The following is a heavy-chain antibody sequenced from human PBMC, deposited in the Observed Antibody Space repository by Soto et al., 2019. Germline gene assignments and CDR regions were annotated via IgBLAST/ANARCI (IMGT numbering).Heavy chain of an antibody. Sequence: PGGSLRLSCISSGFTFRTYTMNWVRQAPGKGLEWVSGIRGFSPYTFYAESVKGRFTISRDNAKNSLYLQMNSLRAEDTAVYYCARDRGYDAHDYYYNAMDVWGQGXTVTVPS. D-gene: IGHD2-15*01. CDR1: GFTFRTYT. V-gene: IGHV3-21*01. CDR2: IRGFSPYT. CDR3: ARDRGYDAHDYYYNAMDV. J-gene: IGHJ6*02.